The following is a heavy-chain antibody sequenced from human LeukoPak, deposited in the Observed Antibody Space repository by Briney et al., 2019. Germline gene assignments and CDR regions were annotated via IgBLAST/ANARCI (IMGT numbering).Heavy chain of an antibody. D-gene: IGHD3-10*01. V-gene: IGHV1-2*02. CDR1: GDSFTAYY. Sequence: ASVKVSCKASGDSFTAYYMHWVRQAPGQGLEWMGWINPNSGDTNYAQNFQGRVTVTSDASISTTYMELTRLTSDDTAVYYYARGGIWLGDLKNWLDPWGQGTRVTVSS. J-gene: IGHJ5*02. CDR3: ARGGIWLGDLKNWLDP. CDR2: INPNSGDT.